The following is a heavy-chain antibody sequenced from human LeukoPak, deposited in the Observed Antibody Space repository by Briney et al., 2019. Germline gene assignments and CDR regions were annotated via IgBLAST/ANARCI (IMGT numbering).Heavy chain of an antibody. CDR1: GGSFSGYY. CDR3: ASHHYSDSSGLGGY. Sequence: PSETLSLTCAVYGGSFSGYYWSWIRQPPGKGLEWIGEINHSGSTNYNPSLKSRVTISVDTSKNQFSLKLSSVTAADTAVYYCASHHYSDSSGLGGYWGQGTQVTVSS. D-gene: IGHD3-22*01. V-gene: IGHV4-34*01. J-gene: IGHJ4*02. CDR2: INHSGST.